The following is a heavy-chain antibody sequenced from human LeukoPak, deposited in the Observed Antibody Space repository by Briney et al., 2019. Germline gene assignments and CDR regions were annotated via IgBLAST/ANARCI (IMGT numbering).Heavy chain of an antibody. V-gene: IGHV4-4*07. Sequence: SETLSLTCSVSGGSINSYYWGWVRQSAGKGLEWIGRIYTTGATHYSPSLKGRLTMSLETSKNQISVKLRSVTAADTAVYYCGRQGYTASYYFVDYWSQGTLVTVSS. CDR3: GRQGYTASYYFVDY. CDR2: IYTTGAT. CDR1: GGSINSYY. J-gene: IGHJ4*02. D-gene: IGHD3-10*01.